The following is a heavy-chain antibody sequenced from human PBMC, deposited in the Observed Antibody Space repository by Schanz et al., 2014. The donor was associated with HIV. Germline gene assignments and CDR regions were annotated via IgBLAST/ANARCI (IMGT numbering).Heavy chain of an antibody. V-gene: IGHV3-23*01. Sequence: QVLESGGGLVQTGGSLRLSCVASGFTFSDFSMNWVRRAPGKGLEWVSTISAGVGTASYADSVKGRFTISRDNSKKMLFLQMNRLRAEDTAVYYCAKMARSVAANTNFDYWGQGTLVTVSS. CDR1: GFTFSDFS. CDR2: ISAGVGTA. CDR3: AKMARSVAANTNFDY. J-gene: IGHJ4*02. D-gene: IGHD6-19*01.